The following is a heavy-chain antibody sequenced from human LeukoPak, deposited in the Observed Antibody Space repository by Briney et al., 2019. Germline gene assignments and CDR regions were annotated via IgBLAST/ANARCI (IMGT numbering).Heavy chain of an antibody. D-gene: IGHD3-22*01. CDR3: ARLGDTYYYDSSGSRNSFDY. CDR1: GGSISSRSYY. J-gene: IGHJ4*02. V-gene: IGHV4-39*01. Sequence: SETLSLTCTVSGGSISSRSYYWGWIRQPPGKGLEWIGNIYYSGSTYYNASLKSRVTISVDTSENQFSLKLSSVTAADTAVYYCARLGDTYYYDSSGSRNSFDYWGQGTLVTVSS. CDR2: IYYSGST.